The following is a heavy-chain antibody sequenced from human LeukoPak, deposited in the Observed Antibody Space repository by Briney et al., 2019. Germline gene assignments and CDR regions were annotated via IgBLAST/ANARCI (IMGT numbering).Heavy chain of an antibody. V-gene: IGHV3-23*01. D-gene: IGHD5-24*01. Sequence: GGSLRLSCAASGFTFSTYGMSWVRQAPGKGLEWVSAISGSGGSTYYADSVKGQFTISRDNSKNTLYLQMNSLRAEDTAVYYCAKGRWLQPFDYWGQGTLVTVSS. CDR2: ISGSGGST. CDR3: AKGRWLQPFDY. J-gene: IGHJ4*02. CDR1: GFTFSTYG.